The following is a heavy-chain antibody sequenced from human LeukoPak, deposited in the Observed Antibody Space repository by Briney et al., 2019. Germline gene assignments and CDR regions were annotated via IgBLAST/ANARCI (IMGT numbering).Heavy chain of an antibody. CDR3: ARVDTAMVIDY. V-gene: IGHV1-69*04. CDR2: IIPILGIA. Sequence: AVKVSCKASGGTFSSYAISRVRQAPGQGREWMGRIIPILGIANYAQKFQGRVTITADKSTSTAYMELSSLRSEDTAVYYCARVDTAMVIDYWGQGTLVTVSS. J-gene: IGHJ4*02. CDR1: GGTFSSYA. D-gene: IGHD5-18*01.